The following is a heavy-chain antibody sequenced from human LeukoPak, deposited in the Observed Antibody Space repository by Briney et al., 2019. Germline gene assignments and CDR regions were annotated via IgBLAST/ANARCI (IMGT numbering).Heavy chain of an antibody. CDR2: IRSSSSTM. V-gene: IGHV3-48*02. CDR3: ARARGYNHGPQDYYFDY. CDR1: GFTFSSYG. D-gene: IGHD5-18*01. Sequence: GGSLRLSCAASGFTFSSYGMSWVRQAPGKGLERVSYIRSSSSTMYYADSVKGRFTISRDNAKSSLYLQMSSLRDEDTAVYYCARARGYNHGPQDYYFDYWGQGTLVTVSS. J-gene: IGHJ4*02.